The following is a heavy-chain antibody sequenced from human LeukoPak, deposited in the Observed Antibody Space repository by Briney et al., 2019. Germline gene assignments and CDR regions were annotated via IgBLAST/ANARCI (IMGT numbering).Heavy chain of an antibody. CDR3: ARDAYGSGSYPD. CDR2: IYYSGST. CDR1: GGSISSSSYY. Sequence: SETLSLTCTVSGGSISSSSYYWGWIRQPPGKGLEWIGSIYYSGSTYYNPSLKSRVTISVDTSKNQFSLKLSSVTAADTAVYYCARDAYGSGSYPDWGQGTLVTVSS. J-gene: IGHJ4*02. V-gene: IGHV4-39*07. D-gene: IGHD3-10*01.